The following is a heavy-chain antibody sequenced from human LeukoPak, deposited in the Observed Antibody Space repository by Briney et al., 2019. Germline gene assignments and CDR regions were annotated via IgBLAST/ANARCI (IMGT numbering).Heavy chain of an antibody. CDR3: TKARHQITILDS. CDR2: LTGNSAAA. CDR1: GFSFSNYA. Sequence: GGSLRLSCTASGFSFSNYAMGWVRQAPGKGLEWVSTLTGNSAAAFYADSVKGRFSISRDNSRNSLFLQMDSLSADDTAIYYCTKARHQITILDSWGQGILVTVSS. V-gene: IGHV3-23*01. D-gene: IGHD3-3*01. J-gene: IGHJ4*02.